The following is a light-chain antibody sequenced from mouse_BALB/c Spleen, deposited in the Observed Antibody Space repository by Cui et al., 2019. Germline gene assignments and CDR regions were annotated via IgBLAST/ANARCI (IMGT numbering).Light chain of an antibody. V-gene: IGKV10-96*01. CDR1: QDLSNY. CDR2: YAS. Sequence: DIQMTQTTSSLSASLGDRATISCRASQDLSNYLNWYQQKPGRSVKRLIYYASRLHSGVPARFSGSGSGTDYSLNISSVEEEDLAIYYCQQGNKFPLTFGAGTKLEIK. CDR3: QQGNKFPLT. J-gene: IGKJ4*01.